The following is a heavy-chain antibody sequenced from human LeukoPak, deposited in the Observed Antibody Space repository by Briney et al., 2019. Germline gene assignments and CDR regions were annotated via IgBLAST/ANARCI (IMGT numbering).Heavy chain of an antibody. J-gene: IGHJ6*02. D-gene: IGHD3-22*01. V-gene: IGHV1-2*06. Sequence: GASVKVSCKASGYTFTGYYMHWVRQAPGQGLEWMGRINPNSGGTNYAQKFQGRVTMTRDTSISTAYMELSRLRSDDTAVLGDHQWLVPRHQYDSSGYNTFPPYHTFLSLYYYYGMDVWGQGTTVTVSS. CDR3: HQWLVPRHQYDSSGYNTFPPYHTFLSLYYYYGMDV. CDR1: GYTFTGYY. CDR2: INPNSGGT.